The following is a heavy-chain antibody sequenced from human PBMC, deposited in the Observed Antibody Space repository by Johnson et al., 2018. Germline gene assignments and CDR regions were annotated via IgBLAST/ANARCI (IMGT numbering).Heavy chain of an antibody. J-gene: IGHJ6*02. D-gene: IGHD3-3*01. CDR1: GFTFDDYA. CDR3: ARGRGGPYDFWGGYWHV. V-gene: IGHV3-9*01. Sequence: VQLVQSGGGLVQPGRSXRLSCAASGFTFDDYALHWVRQAPGKGLEWVSGISWNGGSIGSADSVKGRFPISRDNAKNSLYLQMNSLRAEDTAVYYCARGRGGPYDFWGGYWHVWGQGTTVTVSS. CDR2: ISWNGGSI.